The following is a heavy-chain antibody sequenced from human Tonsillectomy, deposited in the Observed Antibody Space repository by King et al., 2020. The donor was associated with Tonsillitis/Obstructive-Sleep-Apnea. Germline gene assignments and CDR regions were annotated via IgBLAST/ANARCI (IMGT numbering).Heavy chain of an antibody. J-gene: IGHJ6*03. D-gene: IGHD3-22*01. CDR3: ARRQYYYDSSGQGYYYYYYMGV. Sequence: VQLVESGAEVKKPGESLRISCKGSGYSFTSYWISWVRQMPGKGLEWMGRIDPSDSYTNYSPSFQGHVTISADKFISTAYLQWSSLKAPDTAMYYCARRQYYYDSSGQGYYYYYYMGVWGKGTTVTVSS. CDR1: GYSFTSYW. V-gene: IGHV5-10-1*01. CDR2: IDPSDSYT.